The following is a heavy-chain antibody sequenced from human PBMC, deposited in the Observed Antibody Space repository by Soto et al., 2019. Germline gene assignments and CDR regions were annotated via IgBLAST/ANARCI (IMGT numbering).Heavy chain of an antibody. CDR1: GYTFSSYA. Sequence: ASVKVSCKASGYTFSSYAMHWVRQAPGQRLEWMAWINADNGNTEYSQRFQGRVTVTRDTSATTAYMEVSSLRSEDTAVYYCARGYCRSTSCYALDSWGQGTLVTAPQ. J-gene: IGHJ4*02. V-gene: IGHV1-3*01. D-gene: IGHD2-2*01. CDR3: ARGYCRSTSCYALDS. CDR2: INADNGNT.